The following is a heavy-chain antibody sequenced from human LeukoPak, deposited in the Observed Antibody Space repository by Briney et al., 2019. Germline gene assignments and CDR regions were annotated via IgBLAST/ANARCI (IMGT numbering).Heavy chain of an antibody. CDR3: AKGGGYSSSWYYFDY. Sequence: PGGSLRLSCAASGFTFSSYGMHWVRQAPGKGLEWVAVTSYDGSNKYYADSVKGRFTISRDNSKNTLYLQMNSLRAEDTAVYYCAKGGGYSSSWYYFDYWGQGTLVTVSS. CDR1: GFTFSSYG. J-gene: IGHJ4*02. V-gene: IGHV3-30*18. CDR2: TSYDGSNK. D-gene: IGHD6-13*01.